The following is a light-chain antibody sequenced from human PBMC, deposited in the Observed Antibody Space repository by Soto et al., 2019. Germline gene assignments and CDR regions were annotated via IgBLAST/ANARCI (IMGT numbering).Light chain of an antibody. CDR1: SSDAGRYDY. CDR2: DVS. V-gene: IGLV2-11*01. Sequence: QSALTQPRSVSGSPGQSVTISCTGISSDAGRYDYVSWYQQHPGKAPKFMIYDVSKRPSGVPDRFSGSKSGNTASLTISGLQAEDEADYYCCSYAGSYTLVFGGGTKVTVL. J-gene: IGLJ2*01. CDR3: CSYAGSYTLV.